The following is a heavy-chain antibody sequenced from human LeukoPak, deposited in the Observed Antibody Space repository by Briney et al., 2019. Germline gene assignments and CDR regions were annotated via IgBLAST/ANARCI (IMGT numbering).Heavy chain of an antibody. J-gene: IGHJ4*02. D-gene: IGHD1-1*01. V-gene: IGHV3-48*03. CDR2: ISSSGSTI. CDR3: ARCTTGRTFGSLREIKRSREIDY. Sequence: PGGSLRLPCAASGFTFSSYEMNWVRQAPGKGLEWVSYISSSGSTIYYADSVKGRFTISRDNAKNSLYLQMNSLRVEDTAVYYCARCTTGRTFGSLREIKRSREIDYWGQGTLVTVSS. CDR1: GFTFSSYE.